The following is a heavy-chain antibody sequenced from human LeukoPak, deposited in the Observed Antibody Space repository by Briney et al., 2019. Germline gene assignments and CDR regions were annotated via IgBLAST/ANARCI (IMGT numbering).Heavy chain of an antibody. CDR2: ISSSGGSI. V-gene: IGHV3-21*01. D-gene: IGHD1-26*01. J-gene: IGHJ4*02. CDR1: GFTVSSNY. CDR3: ARDLYSGNDY. Sequence: PGGSLRLSCAASGFTVSSNYMNWVRQAPGKGLEWLACISSSGGSIYYADSVKGRITISRDNAKNSLYLQMDSLRAEDTAVYYCARDLYSGNDYWGQGILVTVSS.